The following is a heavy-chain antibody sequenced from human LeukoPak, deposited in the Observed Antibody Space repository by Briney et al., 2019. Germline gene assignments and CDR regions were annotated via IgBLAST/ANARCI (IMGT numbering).Heavy chain of an antibody. Sequence: PSETLSLTCTVSSGTICIGSKYWRWIRQSPRTGLEWIANIFWNGKTYYNPSLRSRVTMSLDTSKRQFSLKLSSAIASGSAVYYCARSFGAGTGSIDFWGQGVLVTVSS. J-gene: IGHJ4*02. CDR1: SGTICIGSKY. V-gene: IGHV4-39*01. CDR3: ARSFGAGTGSIDF. D-gene: IGHD3-16*01. CDR2: IFWNGKT.